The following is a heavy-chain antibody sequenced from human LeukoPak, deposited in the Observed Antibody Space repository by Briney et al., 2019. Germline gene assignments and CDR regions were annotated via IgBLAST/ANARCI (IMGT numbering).Heavy chain of an antibody. CDR3: ARDWYYYGSGSSDY. CDR2: IKQDGSEK. V-gene: IGHV3-7*01. Sequence: GGSLRLSCAASGFTFSSHWMSWVRQAPGKGLEWVANIKQDGSEKYYVDSVKGRFTISRDNAKNSLYLQMNSLRAEDTAVYYCARDWYYYGSGSSDYWGQGTLVTVSS. CDR1: GFTFSSHW. J-gene: IGHJ4*02. D-gene: IGHD3-10*01.